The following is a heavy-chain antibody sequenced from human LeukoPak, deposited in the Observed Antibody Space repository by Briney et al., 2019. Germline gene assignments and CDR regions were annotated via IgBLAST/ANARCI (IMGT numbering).Heavy chain of an antibody. V-gene: IGHV1-2*02. J-gene: IGHJ4*02. Sequence: ASVKVSCKASGDTFTGYYMHWVRQAPGQGLEWMGWINPNSGGTNYAQKFQGRVTMTRDTSISTAYMELSRLRSDDTAVYYCARDIGHFRNGSYYLFDYWGQGTLVTVSS. CDR1: GDTFTGYY. D-gene: IGHD1-26*01. CDR2: INPNSGGT. CDR3: ARDIGHFRNGSYYLFDY.